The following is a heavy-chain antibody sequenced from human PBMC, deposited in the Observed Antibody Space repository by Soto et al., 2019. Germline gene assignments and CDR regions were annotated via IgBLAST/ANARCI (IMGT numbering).Heavy chain of an antibody. Sequence: QVQLQESGPGLVKPSETLSLICTVSGGSITSYYWSWIRQPPGKGLEWIGYIYYTGSTNYNPSLKSRVTISVDTSKNQFSLKLSSVTAADTAVYYCARDTWYNGWFDPWGQGTLVTVSS. D-gene: IGHD1-1*01. J-gene: IGHJ5*02. V-gene: IGHV4-59*01. CDR1: GGSITSYY. CDR2: IYYTGST. CDR3: ARDTWYNGWFDP.